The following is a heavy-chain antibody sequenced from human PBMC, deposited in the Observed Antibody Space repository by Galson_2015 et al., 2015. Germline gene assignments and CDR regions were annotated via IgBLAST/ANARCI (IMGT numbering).Heavy chain of an antibody. CDR3: ARGLQHADY. V-gene: IGHV4-61*02. CDR1: GGSISSGNYF. J-gene: IGHJ4*02. D-gene: IGHD5-24*01. Sequence: TLSLTCTVSGGSISSGNYFWTWIRQPAGKGLEWIGRIYTSGNTNYNPSLKSRVTISLDTSKNQFSLKLSSVTAADTAVYYCARGLQHADYWGQGTLVTVSS. CDR2: IYTSGNT.